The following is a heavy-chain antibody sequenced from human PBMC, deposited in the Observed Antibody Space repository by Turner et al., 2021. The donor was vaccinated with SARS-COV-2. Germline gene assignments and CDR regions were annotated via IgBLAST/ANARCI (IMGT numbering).Heavy chain of an antibody. V-gene: IGHV4-59*05. CDR3: ARSNYDFWSGYYTFYFDY. J-gene: IGHJ4*02. D-gene: IGHD3-3*01. CDR2: IYYSGST. CDR1: GGSISSYV. Sequence: QVQLQESGPGLVKPSVTLSLTGTVSGGSISSYVWSWIRQPPGKGLEWIGSIYYSGSTYYNPSLKSRVTISVDTSKNQYSLKLSSVTAADPAVYYCARSNYDFWSGYYTFYFDYWGQGTLVTVSS.